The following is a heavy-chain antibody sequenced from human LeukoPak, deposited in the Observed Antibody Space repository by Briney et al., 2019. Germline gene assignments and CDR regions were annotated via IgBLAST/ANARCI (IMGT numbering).Heavy chain of an antibody. Sequence: SETLSLTCTVSGGSISSYYWSWIRQPPGKGLEWIGYIYYSGSTNYNPSLKSRVTISVDTSKNQFSLKLSSVTAADTAVYYCAGRHSGTFDYWGQGTLVTVSS. D-gene: IGHD1-26*01. J-gene: IGHJ4*02. CDR1: GGSISSYY. V-gene: IGHV4-59*08. CDR3: AGRHSGTFDY. CDR2: IYYSGST.